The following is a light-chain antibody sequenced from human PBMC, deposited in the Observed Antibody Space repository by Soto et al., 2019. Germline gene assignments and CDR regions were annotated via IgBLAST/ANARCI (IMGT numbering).Light chain of an antibody. CDR2: GAS. Sequence: EIVLTQSPGTLSLSPGEGATLSCRASQSVSSNYLAWYQQRPGQAPRLLIYGASSRATGIPDRFSGSGSGTDFTLTISRLEPEDFAVYYCQQYGTSPLFGQGTKVDIK. J-gene: IGKJ1*01. CDR1: QSVSSNY. CDR3: QQYGTSPL. V-gene: IGKV3-20*01.